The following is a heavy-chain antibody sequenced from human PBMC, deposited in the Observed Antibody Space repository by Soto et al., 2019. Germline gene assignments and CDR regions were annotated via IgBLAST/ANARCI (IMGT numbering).Heavy chain of an antibody. CDR2: ISGGGGAT. V-gene: IGHV3-23*01. Sequence: EVRLLESGGDLVQPGGSLRLSCAASGFTFSSYSMSWVRQAPGKGLESLAIISGGGGATFYADSVKGRFTISRDNSKSKLSLQMNTLRPEDTAVYFCAKVRACNKARCDDCFDTWGQGTQVTVSS. D-gene: IGHD5-18*01. J-gene: IGHJ5*02. CDR3: AKVRACNKARCDDCFDT. CDR1: GFTFSSYS.